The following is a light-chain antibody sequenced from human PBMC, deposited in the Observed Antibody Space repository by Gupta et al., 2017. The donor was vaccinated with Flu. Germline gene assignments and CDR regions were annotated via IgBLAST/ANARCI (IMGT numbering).Light chain of an antibody. CDR1: QSLLHSDGKTY. Sequence: EIVMTQSPVSVSVTVGQPASISCRSSQSLLHSDGKTYLYWYFQRPGQSPQRLIYESSHRFSGVPHRVSGSGSGTDFTLNFSRVEAEDVGTYYCMQSIQFPLTFGGGTKVEI. V-gene: IGKV2D-29*02. CDR2: ESS. CDR3: MQSIQFPLT. J-gene: IGKJ4*01.